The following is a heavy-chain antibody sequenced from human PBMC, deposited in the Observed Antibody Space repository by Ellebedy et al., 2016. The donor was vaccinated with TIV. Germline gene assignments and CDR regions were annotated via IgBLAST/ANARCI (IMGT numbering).Heavy chain of an antibody. J-gene: IGHJ4*02. Sequence: PGGSLRLSCAASGFTFSSYAMHWVRQAPGKGLEWVAVISYDGSNKYYADSVKGRFTISRDNSKNTLYLQMNSLRAEDTAVYYCARDRTYYGSGSSLSKITLYFDYWGQGTLVTVSS. CDR3: ARDRTYYGSGSSLSKITLYFDY. CDR1: GFTFSSYA. D-gene: IGHD3-10*01. V-gene: IGHV3-30-3*01. CDR2: ISYDGSNK.